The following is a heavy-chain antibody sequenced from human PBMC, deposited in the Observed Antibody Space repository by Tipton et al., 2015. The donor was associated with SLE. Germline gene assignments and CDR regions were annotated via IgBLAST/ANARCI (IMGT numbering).Heavy chain of an antibody. Sequence: LGDNYMSWIRQAPGKGLEWFSYISGGSGTSMSYADSVRGRFTGSRDNAKNSVYLQMNSLRADDTAVYYCTRGHWSLDYWGQGTLVTVSS. J-gene: IGHJ4*02. CDR2: ISGGSGTSM. CDR3: TRGHWSLDY. CDR1: LGDNY. D-gene: IGHD1-1*01. V-gene: IGHV3-11*04.